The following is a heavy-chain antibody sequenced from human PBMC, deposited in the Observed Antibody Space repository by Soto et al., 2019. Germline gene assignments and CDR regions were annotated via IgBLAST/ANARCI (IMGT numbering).Heavy chain of an antibody. CDR3: ARTPLYCSSTSCSPHYYGMDV. D-gene: IGHD2-2*01. V-gene: IGHV1-8*01. CDR1: GYTFTSYD. J-gene: IGHJ6*02. CDR2: MNPNSGNT. Sequence: ASVKVSCKASGYTFTSYDINWVRQATGQGLEWMGWMNPNSGNTGYAQKFQGRVTMTRNTSISTAYMELSSLRSEDTAVYYCARTPLYCSSTSCSPHYYGMDVWGQGTTVTVSS.